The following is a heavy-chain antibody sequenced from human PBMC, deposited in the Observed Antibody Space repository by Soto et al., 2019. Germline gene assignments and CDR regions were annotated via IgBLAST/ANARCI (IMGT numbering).Heavy chain of an antibody. D-gene: IGHD3-10*02. CDR3: VADYVAADTFDI. Sequence: PGGSLRLSCAASGFTFSSYGMHWVRQAPGKGLEWAAVISYDGNNKYYAESVKGRFTISRDTSKSTLYLQMNSLRPEDTAVYYCVADYVAADTFDIWGRGTMVTVSS. CDR1: GFTFSSYG. CDR2: ISYDGNNK. V-gene: IGHV3-30*03. J-gene: IGHJ3*02.